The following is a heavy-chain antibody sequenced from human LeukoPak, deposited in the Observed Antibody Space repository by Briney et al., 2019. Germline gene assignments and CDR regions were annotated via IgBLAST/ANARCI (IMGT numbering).Heavy chain of an antibody. D-gene: IGHD6-6*01. V-gene: IGHV6-1*01. J-gene: IGHJ4*02. CDR2: TYYRSKWFN. CDR1: GDSVSSNSAA. CDR3: ARDPYSTSSFFDS. Sequence: SQTLSLTSAISGDSVSSNSAAWNSIRQSPSRGLEWLGRTYYRSKWFNNFAVSVKSRITVNPDTSKNQFPLHLNSVTPEDTAVYYCARDPYSTSSFFDSWGQGTLVTVSS.